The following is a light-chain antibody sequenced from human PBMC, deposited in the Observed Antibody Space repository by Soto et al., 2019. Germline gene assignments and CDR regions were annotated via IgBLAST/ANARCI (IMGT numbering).Light chain of an antibody. Sequence: EIVLTQSPATLSLSPGERATLSCRASQSVSSYLAWYQQKPGQAPRLLIYDASNRDTGVPARFSGSGSGTDFTLTISSLEPEDFAVYYCEQRSDWPLTFGGGTKVEIK. CDR1: QSVSSY. V-gene: IGKV3-11*01. CDR2: DAS. J-gene: IGKJ4*01. CDR3: EQRSDWPLT.